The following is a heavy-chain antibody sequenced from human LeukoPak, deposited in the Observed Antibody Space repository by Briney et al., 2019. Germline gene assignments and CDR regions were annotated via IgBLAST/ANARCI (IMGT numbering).Heavy chain of an antibody. V-gene: IGHV4-59*08. CDR2: INYIRTT. D-gene: IGHD6-13*01. Sequence: SETLSLTCTVSGGSISSYYWNWIRQPPGKGLEWIGYINYIRTTDYNPSLKSRVTISLDTSKDRFSLKLSSVTAADTAMYYCARSYSSSDHYYYYGMDVWGQGTTVTVSS. CDR1: GGSISSYY. J-gene: IGHJ6*02. CDR3: ARSYSSSDHYYYYGMDV.